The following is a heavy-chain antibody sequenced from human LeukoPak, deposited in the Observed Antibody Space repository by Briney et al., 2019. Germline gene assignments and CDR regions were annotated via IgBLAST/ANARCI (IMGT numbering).Heavy chain of an antibody. V-gene: IGHV3-23*01. D-gene: IGHD3-22*01. CDR3: ARDPTYYYDSSGPDDY. J-gene: IGHJ4*02. CDR1: GFTFSTYA. Sequence: GGSLRLSCAASGFTFSTYAMTWVRQAPGKGLEWVSLISGTGGSTYYADSVKGRFTISRDNAKNSLYLQMNSLRAEDTAAYYCARDPTYYYDSSGPDDYWGQGTLVTVSS. CDR2: ISGTGGST.